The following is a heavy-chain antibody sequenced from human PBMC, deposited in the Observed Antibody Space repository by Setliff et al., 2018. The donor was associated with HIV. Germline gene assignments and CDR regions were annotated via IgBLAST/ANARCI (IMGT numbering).Heavy chain of an antibody. V-gene: IGHV1-2*02. CDR3: ARDPFLWEVTPP. J-gene: IGHJ5*02. CDR2: INPNSGGT. D-gene: IGHD3-10*01. CDR1: GYTFTNYY. Sequence: ASVKVSCKASGYTFTNYYLHWVRQAPGQGLEWMGWINPNSGGTDYAQKFQGRVTMTRDTSISTAYMELSRLRYDDTAIYYCARDPFLWEVTPPWGQGTLVTVSS.